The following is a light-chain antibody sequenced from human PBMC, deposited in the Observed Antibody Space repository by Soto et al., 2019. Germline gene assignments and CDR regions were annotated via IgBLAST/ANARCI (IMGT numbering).Light chain of an antibody. CDR3: QQHNGYSWT. V-gene: IGKV1-5*03. J-gene: IGKJ1*01. Sequence: DIQMTQSPSTLSASVGDRVTITCRANQTVSTYLAWYQQKPGKAPSLLIHGASNLQSGVPSRFSGSGSGTEFTLTISSLQPDDFATYYCQQHNGYSWTFGQGTKVEIK. CDR2: GAS. CDR1: QTVSTY.